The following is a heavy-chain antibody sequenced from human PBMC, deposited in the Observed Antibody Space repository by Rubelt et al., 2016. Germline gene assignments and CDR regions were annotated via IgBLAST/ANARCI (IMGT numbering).Heavy chain of an antibody. CDR3: ARGRRGRSGWLGRDYYGMDV. Sequence: QVQLQQWGAGLLKPSETLSLTCAVYGGSFSGYYWSWIRQPPGKGLEWIGEINHSGSTNYNPSLKSRVTISVARAKSQLSLKLSSVTAADTAGYYWARGRRGRSGWLGRDYYGMDVWGQGSTVTVSS. V-gene: IGHV4-34*01. J-gene: IGHJ6*02. CDR1: GGSFSGYY. D-gene: IGHD6-13*01. CDR2: INHSGST.